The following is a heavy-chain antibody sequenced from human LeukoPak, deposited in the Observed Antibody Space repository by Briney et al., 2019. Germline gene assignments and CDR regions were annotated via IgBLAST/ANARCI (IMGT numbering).Heavy chain of an antibody. CDR2: DGSGT. J-gene: IGHJ6*03. Sequence: GGSLRLSCAVSGFTFSGHWMFWVRQAPGKGLEWVSSDGSGTGYTDSVKGRFTVSRDNARNTLYLQMNSLRAEDTAVYYCAKIGSTFYYYYMDVWGKGTTVTVSS. V-gene: IGHV3-74*01. CDR3: AKIGSTFYYYYMDV. D-gene: IGHD2/OR15-2a*01. CDR1: GFTFSGHW.